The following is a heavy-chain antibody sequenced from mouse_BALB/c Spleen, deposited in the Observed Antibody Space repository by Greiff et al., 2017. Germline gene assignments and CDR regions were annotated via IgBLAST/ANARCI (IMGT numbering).Heavy chain of an antibody. CDR3: TSILYYFDY. CDR2: IDPSDSYT. V-gene: IGHV1S127*01. J-gene: IGHJ2*01. CDR1: GYTFTSYW. Sequence: QVQLQQSGAELVKPGASVKMSCKASGYTFTSYWMHWVKQRPGQGLEWIGVIDPSDSYTSYNQKFKGKATLTVDTSSSTAYMQLSSLTSEDSAVYYCTSILYYFDYWGQGTTLTVSS.